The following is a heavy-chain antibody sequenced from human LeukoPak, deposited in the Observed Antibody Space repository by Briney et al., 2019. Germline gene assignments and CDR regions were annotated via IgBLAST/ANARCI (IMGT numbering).Heavy chain of an antibody. CDR3: AREGSSGYYDY. CDR2: ISSSSSYI. V-gene: IGHV3-21*01. D-gene: IGHD3-22*01. J-gene: IGHJ4*02. Sequence: GGSLRLSCAASGFTFSSYSMNWVRQAPGKGLEWVSSISSSSSYIYYADSVKGRFTISRDNAKNSLYLQMNSLRAEDTAVYCCAREGSSGYYDYWGQGTLVTVSS. CDR1: GFTFSSYS.